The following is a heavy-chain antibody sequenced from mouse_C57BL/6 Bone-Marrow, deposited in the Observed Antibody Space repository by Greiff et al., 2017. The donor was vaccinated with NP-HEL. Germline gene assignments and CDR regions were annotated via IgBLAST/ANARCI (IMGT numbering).Heavy chain of an antibody. V-gene: IGHV2-2*01. CDR3: ARRATVVDAWFAY. Sequence: VQLQQSGPGLVQPSQSLSITCTVSGFSLTSYGVHWVRQSPGKGLEWLGVIWSGGSTDYNAAFISRLSISKDNSKSQVFFKMNSLQADDTAIYYCARRATVVDAWFAYWGQGTLVTVSA. CDR2: IWSGGST. CDR1: GFSLTSYG. D-gene: IGHD1-1*01. J-gene: IGHJ3*01.